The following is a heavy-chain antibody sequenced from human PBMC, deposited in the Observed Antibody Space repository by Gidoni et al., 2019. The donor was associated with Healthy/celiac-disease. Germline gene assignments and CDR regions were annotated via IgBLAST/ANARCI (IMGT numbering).Heavy chain of an antibody. CDR2: SYDGSNK. V-gene: IGHV3-30*18. J-gene: IGHJ6*02. D-gene: IGHD2-2*01. Sequence: SYDGSNKYYADSVKGRFTISRDNSKNTLYLQMNSLRAEDTAVYYCAKAHNRDRRYCSSTSCYYRYYGMDVWGQGTTVTVSS. CDR3: AKAHNRDRRYCSSTSCYYRYYGMDV.